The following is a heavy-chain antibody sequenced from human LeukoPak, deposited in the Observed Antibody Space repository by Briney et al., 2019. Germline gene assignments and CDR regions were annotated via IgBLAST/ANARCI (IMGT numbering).Heavy chain of an antibody. Sequence: SETLSLTCTVSGGSISSGDYYWSWIRQPPGKGLEWIGYIYYSGSTYYNPSLKSRVTISVDTSKNQFSLKLSSVTAADTAVYYCARWDYYDSSGYAFDIWGQGTMVTVSS. V-gene: IGHV4-30-4*01. CDR1: GGSISSGDYY. J-gene: IGHJ3*02. CDR2: IYYSGST. D-gene: IGHD3-22*01. CDR3: ARWDYYDSSGYAFDI.